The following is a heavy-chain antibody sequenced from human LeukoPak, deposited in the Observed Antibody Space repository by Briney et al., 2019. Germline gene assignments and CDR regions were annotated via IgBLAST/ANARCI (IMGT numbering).Heavy chain of an antibody. Sequence: KSGGSLRLSCAASGFTFSDYYMSWIRQAPGKGLEWVSYISSSGTTIYYADSVKGRSTISRDNAKNSLYLQMNSLRAEETAVYYCARARAYYYESSLLFDYWGQGTLVTVSS. CDR3: ARARAYYYESSLLFDY. CDR2: ISSSGTTI. CDR1: GFTFSDYY. D-gene: IGHD3-22*01. V-gene: IGHV3-11*04. J-gene: IGHJ4*02.